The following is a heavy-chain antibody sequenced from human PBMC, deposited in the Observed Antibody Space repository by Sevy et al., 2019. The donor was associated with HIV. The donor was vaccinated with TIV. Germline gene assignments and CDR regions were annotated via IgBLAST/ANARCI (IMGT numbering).Heavy chain of an antibody. CDR1: GYTLTQLS. V-gene: IGHV1-24*01. D-gene: IGHD3-22*01. J-gene: IGHJ4*02. CDR3: ATTKDYYDNSGYPFDY. CDR2: FDTEDGER. Sequence: ASVKVSCKVSGYTLTQLSMHWVRQAPGKGLEWMGTFDTEDGERIFAQKFQGRVIMTEDTSTDTAYMELSSLTSEDTALYYCATTKDYYDNSGYPFDYWGQGTLVTVSS.